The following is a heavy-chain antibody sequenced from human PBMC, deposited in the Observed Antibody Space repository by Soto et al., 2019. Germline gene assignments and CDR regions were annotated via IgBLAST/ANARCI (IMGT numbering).Heavy chain of an antibody. V-gene: IGHV3-15*01. CDR2: IKSKTDGGTT. CDR3: TTEDYYGSGSYPY. D-gene: IGHD3-10*01. CDR1: GFTFSNGW. Sequence: GSLRLSCAASGFTFSNGWMSWVRQAPGKGLEWVGRIKSKTDGGTTDYAAPVKGRFTISRDDSKNTLYLQMNSLKTEDTAVYYCTTEDYYGSGSYPYWGQGTLVTVSS. J-gene: IGHJ4*02.